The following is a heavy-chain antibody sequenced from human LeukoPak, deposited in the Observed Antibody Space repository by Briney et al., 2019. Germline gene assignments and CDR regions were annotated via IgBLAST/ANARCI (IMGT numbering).Heavy chain of an antibody. V-gene: IGHV3-21*01. CDR2: ISSSSSYI. J-gene: IGHJ5*02. CDR3: AREYGITIFGVVIGSRFDP. CDR1: GFTFSSYS. Sequence: GSLRLSCAASGFTFSSYSMNWVRQAPGKGLECVSSISSSSSYIYYADSVKGRFTISRDNAKNSLYLQMNSLRAEDTAVYYCAREYGITIFGVVIGSRFDPWGQGTLVTVSS. D-gene: IGHD3-3*01.